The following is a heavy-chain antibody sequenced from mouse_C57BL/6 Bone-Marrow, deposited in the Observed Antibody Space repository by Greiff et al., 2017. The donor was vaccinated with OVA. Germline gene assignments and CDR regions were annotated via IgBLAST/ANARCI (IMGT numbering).Heavy chain of an antibody. V-gene: IGHV5-17*01. Sequence: EVKLMESGGGLVKPGGSLKLSCAASGFTFSDYGMHWVRRAPEKGLEWVAYISSGSSTIYYAATVKGRFTISRDNAKNTLFLQMTSLRSEDTAMYYCARRWLPSYAMDYWGQGTSVTVSS. CDR3: ARRWLPSYAMDY. J-gene: IGHJ4*01. CDR1: GFTFSDYG. D-gene: IGHD2-3*01. CDR2: ISSGSSTI.